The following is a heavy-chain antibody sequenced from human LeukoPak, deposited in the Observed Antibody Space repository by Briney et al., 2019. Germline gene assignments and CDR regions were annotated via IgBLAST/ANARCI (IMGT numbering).Heavy chain of an antibody. CDR2: ITYSSGNT. Sequence: GSLRLSCAASGFTFSAYGMSWVRQAPGKGLEWVSAITYSSGNTYYADSVKGRFTISRDNSKNTLYLQMNSLRAEHTALYYCAKDGTGCGGDCYSDYWGQGTLVTVSS. CDR1: GFTFSAYG. D-gene: IGHD2-21*02. J-gene: IGHJ4*02. CDR3: AKDGTGCGGDCYSDY. V-gene: IGHV3-23*01.